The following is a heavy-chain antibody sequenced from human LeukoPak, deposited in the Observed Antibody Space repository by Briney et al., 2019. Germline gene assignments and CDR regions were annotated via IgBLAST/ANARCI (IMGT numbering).Heavy chain of an antibody. V-gene: IGHV4-30-2*01. D-gene: IGHD3-9*01. CDR3: ARDLTYYDILTGYSYCYGMDV. J-gene: IGHJ6*02. CDR2: IYHSGST. Sequence: LRLSCAASGFTFSSYGMHWVRQAPGKGLEWIGYIYHSGSTYYNPSLKSRVTISVDRSKNQFSLKLSSVTAADTAVYYCARDLTYYDILTGYSYCYGMDVWGQGTTVTVSS. CDR1: GFTFSSYG.